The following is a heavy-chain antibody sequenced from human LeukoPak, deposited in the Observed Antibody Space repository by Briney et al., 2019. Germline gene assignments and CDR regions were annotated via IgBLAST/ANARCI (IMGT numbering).Heavy chain of an antibody. Sequence: SETLSLTCTVSGGSISSSSYYWGWIRQPPGKGLEWIGSIYYSGSTYYNPSLKSRVTISVDTSKNQFSLKLSSVTAADTAVYYCARGTYCGGDCYPYYYYYMDVWGKGTTVTISS. D-gene: IGHD2-21*02. CDR1: GGSISSSSYY. CDR3: ARGTYCGGDCYPYYYYYMDV. CDR2: IYYSGST. J-gene: IGHJ6*03. V-gene: IGHV4-39*07.